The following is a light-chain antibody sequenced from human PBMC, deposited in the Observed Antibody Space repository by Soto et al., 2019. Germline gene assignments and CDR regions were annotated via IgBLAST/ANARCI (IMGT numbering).Light chain of an antibody. CDR3: ATWDDSLSAGL. Sequence: QSVLTQPPSASGTPGQRVTISCSGSRSNIGTNYVYWYQHLPGTAPKLLIYRNNKRPSGVPDRFSGSKSGTSASLAISGLRSEDEGDYYCATWDDSLSAGLFGGGTKLTVL. J-gene: IGLJ3*02. CDR2: RNN. V-gene: IGLV1-47*01. CDR1: RSNIGTNY.